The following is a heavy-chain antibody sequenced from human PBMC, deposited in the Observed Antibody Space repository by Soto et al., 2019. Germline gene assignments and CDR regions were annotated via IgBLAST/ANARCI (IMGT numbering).Heavy chain of an antibody. CDR2: ITDGGGLT. V-gene: IGHV3-23*01. Sequence: EVQLLESGGGLVQPGGSLRLSCATSGFTFSSSAMTWVRQAPGKGLEWVSSITDGGGLTYYADSVKGRCTISRDNSKKTLILQRNSLRTDDTAVYYCAVGGDVVGTIGHFYWGQGTLVTVSS. CDR3: AVGGDVVGTIGHFY. CDR1: GFTFSSSA. J-gene: IGHJ4*02. D-gene: IGHD5-12*01.